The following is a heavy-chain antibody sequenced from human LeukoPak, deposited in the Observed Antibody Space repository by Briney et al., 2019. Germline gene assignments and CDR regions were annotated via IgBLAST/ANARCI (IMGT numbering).Heavy chain of an antibody. V-gene: IGHV3-23*01. Sequence: GGSLRLSCAVSGITLSNYGMSWVRQAPGKGLEWVAGISDSGGTTNYADSVKGRFTVSRDNPKNTLYLQMNSLRAEDTAVYFCAKRGVVIRVILVGFHKQAYYFEYWGQGVLVTVSS. D-gene: IGHD3-22*01. CDR3: AKRGVVIRVILVGFHKQAYYFEY. J-gene: IGHJ4*02. CDR1: GITLSNYG. CDR2: ISDSGGTT.